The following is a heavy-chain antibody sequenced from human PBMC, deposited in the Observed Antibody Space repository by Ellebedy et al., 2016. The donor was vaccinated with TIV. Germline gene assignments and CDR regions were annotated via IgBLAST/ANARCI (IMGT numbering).Heavy chain of an antibody. J-gene: IGHJ4*02. D-gene: IGHD1-26*01. CDR3: AREGGTVATYFDY. CDR2: ISSSSSYI. CDR1: GFTFSSYS. Sequence: GGSLRLSXAASGFTFSSYSMNWVRQAPGKGLEWVSSISSSSSYIYYADSVKGRFTISRDNAKNSLYLQMNSLRVEDTAVYYCAREGGTVATYFDYWGQGTLVTVSS. V-gene: IGHV3-21*01.